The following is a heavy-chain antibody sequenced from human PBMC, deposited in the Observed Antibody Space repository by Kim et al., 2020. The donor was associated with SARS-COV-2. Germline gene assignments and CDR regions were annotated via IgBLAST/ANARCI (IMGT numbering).Heavy chain of an antibody. CDR3: ARDTRVYFDY. Sequence: STNTNPALKSQVTKPVDQSKIQFSLKLSSVTAADTAVYYCARDTRVYFDYWGQGTLVTVSS. J-gene: IGHJ4*02. V-gene: IGHV4-59*01. CDR2: ST.